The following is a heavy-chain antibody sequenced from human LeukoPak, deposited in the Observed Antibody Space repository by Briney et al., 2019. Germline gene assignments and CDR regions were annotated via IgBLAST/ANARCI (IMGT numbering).Heavy chain of an antibody. D-gene: IGHD4-17*01. CDR1: GFTFSSYG. CDR2: ISYDGSNK. J-gene: IGHJ6*03. Sequence: PGRSLRLSCAASGFTFSSYGMHWVRQAPGKGLEWVAVISYDGSNKYYADSVKGRFTISRDNSKNTLYLQMNSLRAEDTAVYYCAKDSQDYGDPLVYYYYMDVWGKGTTVTISS. CDR3: AKDSQDYGDPLVYYYYMDV. V-gene: IGHV3-30*18.